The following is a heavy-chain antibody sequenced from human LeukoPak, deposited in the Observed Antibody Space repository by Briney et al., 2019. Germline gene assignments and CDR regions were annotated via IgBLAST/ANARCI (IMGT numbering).Heavy chain of an antibody. Sequence: KPGESLTISCQGSGYTFTTYWIGWVRQMPGKGLEWMGIIHPGDSDIRYSPSFKGQVTISADKSISTAYLQWSNLKASDTAMYYCAGQITISHFDYWGQGTLVTVSS. CDR1: GYTFTTYW. CDR2: IHPGDSDI. V-gene: IGHV5-51*01. CDR3: AGQITISHFDY. D-gene: IGHD3-3*01. J-gene: IGHJ4*02.